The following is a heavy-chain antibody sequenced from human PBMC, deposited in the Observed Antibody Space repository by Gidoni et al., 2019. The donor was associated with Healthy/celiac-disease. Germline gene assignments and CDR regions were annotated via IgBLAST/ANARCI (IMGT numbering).Heavy chain of an antibody. CDR1: GGSFSGYY. J-gene: IGHJ5*02. CDR2: INHSGST. Sequence: QVQLQQWGAGLLKPSETLSLTCAVYGGSFSGYYWSWIRQPPGKGLEWIGEINHSGSTNYNPSLKSRVTISVDTSKNQFSLKLSSVTAADTAVYYCAREKPLARYCSSTSCYRLWFDPRGQGTLVTVSS. V-gene: IGHV4-34*01. CDR3: AREKPLARYCSSTSCYRLWFDP. D-gene: IGHD2-2*01.